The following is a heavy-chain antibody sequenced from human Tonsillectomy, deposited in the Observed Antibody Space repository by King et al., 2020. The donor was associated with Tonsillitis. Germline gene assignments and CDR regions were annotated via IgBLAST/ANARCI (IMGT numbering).Heavy chain of an antibody. V-gene: IGHV3-53*01. J-gene: IGHJ4*02. Sequence: VQLVESGGGLIKPGGSLRLSCAASGFTVSSNYMSWVRQAPGKGLEWVSVIYSGGSTYYADSVKGRFTISRDNSKNTLYLQMNILRAEDTAVYYCARVSLDIYDFWSGSYYFDYWGQGTLVTVSS. CDR2: IYSGGST. D-gene: IGHD3-3*01. CDR3: ARVSLDIYDFWSGSYYFDY. CDR1: GFTVSSNY.